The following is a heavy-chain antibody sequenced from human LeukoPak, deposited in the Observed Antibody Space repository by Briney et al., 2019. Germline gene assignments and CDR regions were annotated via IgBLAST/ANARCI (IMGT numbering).Heavy chain of an antibody. Sequence: PSETLSLTCAVYGGSFSGYYWSWIRQPPGKGLEWIGEINHSGSTNYNPSLKSRVTISVDTSKNQFSLKLSSVTAADTAVYYCARHDYDLLTGYTINWFDPWGQGTLVTVSS. J-gene: IGHJ5*02. CDR3: ARHDYDLLTGYTINWFDP. V-gene: IGHV4-34*01. CDR1: GGSFSGYY. CDR2: INHSGST. D-gene: IGHD3-9*01.